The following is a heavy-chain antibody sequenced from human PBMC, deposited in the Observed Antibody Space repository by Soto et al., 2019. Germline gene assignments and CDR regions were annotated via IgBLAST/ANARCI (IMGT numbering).Heavy chain of an antibody. CDR2: ISSSSSTK. D-gene: IGHD3-10*01. V-gene: IGHV3-48*01. Sequence: EVQLVESGGGLVQPGGSLRLSCEAAGFSFSSDSMNWVRQAPGKGLEWVSYISSSSSTKYYADSVKGRFTISRDNAKNSLYLQMNSLRAEDTAVYYCARAYGSGSYYTPGYWGQGTLVTVSS. CDR1: GFSFSSDS. J-gene: IGHJ4*02. CDR3: ARAYGSGSYYTPGY.